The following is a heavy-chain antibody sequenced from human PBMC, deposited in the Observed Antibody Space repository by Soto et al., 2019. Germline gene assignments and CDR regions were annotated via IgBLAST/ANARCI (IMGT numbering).Heavy chain of an antibody. V-gene: IGHV4-61*01. CDR2: IYYSGST. CDR1: GGSVSSGSYY. J-gene: IGHJ4*02. CDR3: ARAVGVEMATINFDY. Sequence: QVQLQESGPGLVKPSETLSLTCTVSGGSVSSGSYYWSWIRQPPGKGLEWIGYIYYSGSTNYNPSLTSRVTISVDTSKNQFSLKLSSVTAADTAVYYCARAVGVEMATINFDYWGQGTLVTVSS. D-gene: IGHD5-12*01.